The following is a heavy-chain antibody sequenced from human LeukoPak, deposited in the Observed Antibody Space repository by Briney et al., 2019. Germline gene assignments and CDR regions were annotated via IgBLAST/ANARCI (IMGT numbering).Heavy chain of an antibody. Sequence: PSETLSLTCTVPGGSISTYYWTWIRQTPGKGVEWSGYGSSSGNTNYNPSLKSRVTISVDMSKTQFSLKLNSVTAADTAVYYCARAGSGWSFDYWGHGTLVTVSS. J-gene: IGHJ4*01. D-gene: IGHD6-19*01. V-gene: IGHV4-59*01. CDR3: ARAGSGWSFDY. CDR2: GSSSGNT. CDR1: GGSISTYY.